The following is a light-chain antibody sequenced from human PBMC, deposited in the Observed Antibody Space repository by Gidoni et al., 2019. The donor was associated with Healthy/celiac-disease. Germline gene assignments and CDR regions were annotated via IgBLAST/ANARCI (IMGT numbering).Light chain of an antibody. J-gene: IGLJ2*01. CDR1: SLRSYY. V-gene: IGLV3-19*01. Sequence: SSELTQDPAVSVALGQTVRITCQGDSLRSYYASWYQQKPGQAPVLVIYGKNNRPSGIPDRFSDSSSGNTASLTITGAQAEDEADYYCNSRDSSGNHTVFGGGTKLTVL. CDR2: GKN. CDR3: NSRDSSGNHTV.